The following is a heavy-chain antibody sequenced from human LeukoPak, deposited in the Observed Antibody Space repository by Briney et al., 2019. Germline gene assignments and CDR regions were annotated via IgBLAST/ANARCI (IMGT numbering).Heavy chain of an antibody. CDR1: GDSISGYY. D-gene: IGHD2-15*01. V-gene: IGHV4-59*12. CDR3: ARFPDYSGGGDY. Sequence: SETLSLTCTVSGDSISGYYWNWIRQPPGKGLEWIGYIYYSGSTNYNPSLKSRLTISLDTSKNQFSLKLSSVTAADTAVYYCARFPDYSGGGDYWGQGTLVTVSS. CDR2: IYYSGST. J-gene: IGHJ4*02.